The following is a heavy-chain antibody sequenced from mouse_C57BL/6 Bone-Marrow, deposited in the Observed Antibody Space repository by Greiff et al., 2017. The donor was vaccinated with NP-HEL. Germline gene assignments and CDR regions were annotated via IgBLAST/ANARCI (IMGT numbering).Heavy chain of an antibody. Sequence: VQLQQSGAELVRPGASVKLSCTASGFNIKDDYMHWVQQRPEQGLEWIGWIDPENGDPEYASKFQGKATITADTSSNTAYLQLSSLTSEDTAVYYCTPLYYYGSKGYWGQGTTLTVSS. CDR1: GFNIKDDY. CDR3: TPLYYYGSKGY. D-gene: IGHD1-1*01. CDR2: IDPENGDP. J-gene: IGHJ2*01. V-gene: IGHV14-4*01.